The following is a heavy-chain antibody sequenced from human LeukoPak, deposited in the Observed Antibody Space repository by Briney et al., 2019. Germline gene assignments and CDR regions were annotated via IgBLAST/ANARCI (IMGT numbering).Heavy chain of an antibody. D-gene: IGHD1-1*01. CDR1: GFTFSSYG. CDR3: AKDLGTTGTPDY. Sequence: GGSLRLSCAASGFTFSSYGMHWVCQAPGKGLEWVAFIRYDGSNKYYADSVKGRFTISRDNSKNTLYLQMNSLRAEDTAVYYCAKDLGTTGTPDYWGQGTLVTVSS. V-gene: IGHV3-30*02. J-gene: IGHJ4*02. CDR2: IRYDGSNK.